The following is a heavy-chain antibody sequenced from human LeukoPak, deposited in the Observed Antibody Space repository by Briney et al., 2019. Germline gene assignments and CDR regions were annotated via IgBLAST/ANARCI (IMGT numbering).Heavy chain of an antibody. V-gene: IGHV4-4*07. CDR3: ARGRVGATAPDY. CDR1: GGSISSYW. CDR2: IRTSGNT. D-gene: IGHD1-26*01. J-gene: IGHJ4*02. Sequence: SETLSLTCTVSGGSISSYWWSWIRQPAGKGLEWIGRIRTSGNTNHNPSLKSRVTMSVDTSTNQFSLKMTSVTAADTAVYYCARGRVGATAPDYWGQGTLVTVSS.